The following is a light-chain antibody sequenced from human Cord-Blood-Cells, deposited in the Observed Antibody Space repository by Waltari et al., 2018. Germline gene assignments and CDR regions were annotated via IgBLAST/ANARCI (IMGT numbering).Light chain of an antibody. V-gene: IGKV4-1*01. CDR2: WAS. Sequence: DIVMTQSPDSLAVSLGERATINCKSSQSVLYSSNNKNYLALYQKKPRQPPKLLIYWASTRESVVPDRFSGSGSGTDFTLTISSLQAEDMAVYYCQQYYSTPYTFGQGTKLEIK. J-gene: IGKJ2*01. CDR1: QSVLYSSNNKNY. CDR3: QQYYSTPYT.